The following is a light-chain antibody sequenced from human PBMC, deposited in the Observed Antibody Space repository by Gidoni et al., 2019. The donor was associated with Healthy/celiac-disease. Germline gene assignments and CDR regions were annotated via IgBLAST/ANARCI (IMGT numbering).Light chain of an antibody. CDR3: QQSYSTPRT. J-gene: IGKJ1*01. Sequence: DIQLTQSPSSLSASVGDRVTITCRASQSIISYLNWYQQTPGKAPKLLIYAASSLQSGVPSRFSGSGSGTDFTLTISSLQPEDFATYYCQQSYSTPRTFGQGTKVEIK. CDR1: QSIISY. V-gene: IGKV1-39*01. CDR2: AAS.